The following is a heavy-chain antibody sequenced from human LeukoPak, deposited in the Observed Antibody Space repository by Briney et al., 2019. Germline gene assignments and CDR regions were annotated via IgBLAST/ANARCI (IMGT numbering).Heavy chain of an antibody. V-gene: IGHV4-34*01. Sequence: SQTLSLTCAVYGGSLDDYLWSWIRQPPGQGRGWVGEVGHTGTTNYNPSLRSRVTISVDTSKNQFSLKLSSVTAADTAVYFCARELISSRAAFDTWGQGTVVTVSS. J-gene: IGHJ3*02. CDR1: GGSLDDYL. D-gene: IGHD3-10*01. CDR2: VGHTGTT. CDR3: ARELISSRAAFDT.